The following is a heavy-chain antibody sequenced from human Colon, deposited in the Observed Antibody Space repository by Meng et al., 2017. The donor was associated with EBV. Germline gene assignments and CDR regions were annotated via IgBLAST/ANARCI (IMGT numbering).Heavy chain of an antibody. CDR2: IYYSGST. V-gene: IGHV4-30-4*01. D-gene: IGHD3-22*01. CDR1: GDSISSGGYY. J-gene: IGHJ4*02. CDR3: ARDSPVSHFDY. Sequence: QVQLQESGPGLVKPSQTLSLTCTVSGDSISSGGYYWSWIRQPPGKGLEWIGYIYYSGSTYYNPSLKSRVTISVDTSKNQFSLKLSSVTAADTAVYFCARDSPVSHFDYWGQGTLVTVSS.